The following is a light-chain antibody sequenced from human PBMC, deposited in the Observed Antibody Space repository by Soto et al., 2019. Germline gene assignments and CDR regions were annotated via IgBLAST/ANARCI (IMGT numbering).Light chain of an antibody. V-gene: IGKV3-20*01. Sequence: EVFLTQSPGTLSLSPGERAALSCRASQSISNNYLAWYQQKPGQAPRLLIYGASTRATGIPDRFSGSGSGTDFTLTISRLEPEDFAVYYCQQYNRLMTFGQGTKVDIK. CDR1: QSISNNY. CDR3: QQYNRLMT. CDR2: GAS. J-gene: IGKJ1*01.